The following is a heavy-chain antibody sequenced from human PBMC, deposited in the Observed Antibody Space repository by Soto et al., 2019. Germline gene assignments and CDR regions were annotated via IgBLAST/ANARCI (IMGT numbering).Heavy chain of an antibody. J-gene: IGHJ6*02. D-gene: IGHD2-15*01. CDR3: AKVVVQATQPRYYFYGMDV. CDR2: ISWDGGRI. Sequence: EVQLVESGGGLVQPGRSLRLSCAASGFNFAEYAMHWVQQIPGKGLEWVSGISWDGGRIGYADSMKGRFTISRYNAKKSLFLQMNSLRPEDTALYYCAKVVVQATQPRYYFYGMDVWGQGTTVTVSS. V-gene: IGHV3-9*01. CDR1: GFNFAEYA.